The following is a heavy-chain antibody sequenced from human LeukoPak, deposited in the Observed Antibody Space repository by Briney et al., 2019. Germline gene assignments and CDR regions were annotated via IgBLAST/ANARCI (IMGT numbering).Heavy chain of an antibody. Sequence: ASVKVSCKASGYTFTGYYMHWVRQAPGQGLEWMGWINPNSGGTNYAQKFQGRVTTTRDTSISTAYMELSRLRSDDTAVYYCAREEAAAGTINWFDPWGQGTLVTVSS. CDR1: GYTFTGYY. J-gene: IGHJ5*02. CDR3: AREEAAAGTINWFDP. CDR2: INPNSGGT. D-gene: IGHD6-13*01. V-gene: IGHV1-2*02.